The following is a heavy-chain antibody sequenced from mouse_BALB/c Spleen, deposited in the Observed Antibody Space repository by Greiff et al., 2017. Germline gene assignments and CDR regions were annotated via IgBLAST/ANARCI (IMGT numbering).Heavy chain of an antibody. D-gene: IGHD2-1*01. J-gene: IGHJ3*01. CDR2: INPTTGYT. CDR1: GYTFTSYW. CDR3: ARLGGNQFAD. Sequence: VQLQQSGAELAKPGASVKMSCKASGYTFTSYWMHWVKQRPGQGLEWIGYINPTTGYTEYNQKFKDKATLTADKSSSTAYMQLSSLTSEDSAVYYCARLGGNQFADWGQGTLVTVSA. V-gene: IGHV1-7*01.